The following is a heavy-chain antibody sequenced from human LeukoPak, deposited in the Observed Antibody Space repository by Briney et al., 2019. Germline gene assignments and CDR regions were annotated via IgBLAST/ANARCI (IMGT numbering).Heavy chain of an antibody. V-gene: IGHV4-59*01. D-gene: IGHD6-13*01. CDR2: IYYSGST. J-gene: IGHJ4*02. CDR3: ARDLSSSSNFDY. Sequence: SETLSLTCTVSGGSISSYYWSWIRQPPGKGLEWIGYIYYSGSTNYNPSLKSRVTISVDTSKNQFSLKLSSVTAADTAVYYCARDLSSSSNFDYWGQGTLVTVSS. CDR1: GGSISSYY.